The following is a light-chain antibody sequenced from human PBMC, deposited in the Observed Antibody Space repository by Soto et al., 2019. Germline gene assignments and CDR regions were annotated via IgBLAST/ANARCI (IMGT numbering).Light chain of an antibody. V-gene: IGKV3-20*01. J-gene: IGKJ4*01. CDR1: QDVSSY. CDR3: QQYGSSPLT. CDR2: SAS. Sequence: DIVMTQSPATLSESPVVIVILSCRASQDVSSYLAWYQQKPGQAPRLLIYSASSRATGIPDRFSGSGSGTDFTLTISRLEPEDFAVYYCQQYGSSPLTFGGGTKVDIK.